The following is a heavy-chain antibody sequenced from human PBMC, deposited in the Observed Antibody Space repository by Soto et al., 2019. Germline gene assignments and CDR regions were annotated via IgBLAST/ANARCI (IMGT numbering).Heavy chain of an antibody. CDR3: ARVTLAPKTKDDYDYVWGSYRPNWFDL. D-gene: IGHD3-16*02. CDR2: ISAYNGNT. V-gene: IGHV1-18*01. Sequence: ASVKVSCKASGYTFTSYGISWVRQAPGQGLEWMGWISAYNGNTNYAQKLQGRVTMTTDTSTSTAYMELRSLRSDDTAVYYCARVTLAPKTKDDYDYVWGSYRPNWFDLWGQGTLVTVSS. J-gene: IGHJ5*02. CDR1: GYTFTSYG.